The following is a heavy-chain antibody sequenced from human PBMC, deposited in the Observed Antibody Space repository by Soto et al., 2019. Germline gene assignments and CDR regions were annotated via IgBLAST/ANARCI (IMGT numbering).Heavy chain of an antibody. J-gene: IGHJ4*02. CDR2: IYPSVIS. CDR1: GFASSRGYY. D-gene: IGHD2-21*02. Sequence: PSATLSLTCSVAGFASSRGYYWSWVRQPPGKGLEWIGSIYPSVISYHNPSLATRLGLSMDASKNQFTLNLTSVTAADTALYFCAREKVGTTFFDNWGQGIQVTVSS. V-gene: IGHV4-38-2*02. CDR3: AREKVGTTFFDN.